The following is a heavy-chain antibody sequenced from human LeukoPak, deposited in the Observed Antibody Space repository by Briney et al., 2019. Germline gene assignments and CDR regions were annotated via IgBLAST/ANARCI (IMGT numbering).Heavy chain of an antibody. J-gene: IGHJ3*02. CDR3: ARDYYYDSSGAFDI. D-gene: IGHD3-22*01. CDR1: GGSISSGSYY. Sequence: SQTLSLTCTVSGGSISSGSYYWSWIRQPAGKGLEWIGRIYTSGSTNYNPSLKSRVTISVDTSKNQFSLKLSSVTDADTAVYYCARDYYYDSSGAFDIWGQGTMVTVSS. V-gene: IGHV4-61*02. CDR2: IYTSGST.